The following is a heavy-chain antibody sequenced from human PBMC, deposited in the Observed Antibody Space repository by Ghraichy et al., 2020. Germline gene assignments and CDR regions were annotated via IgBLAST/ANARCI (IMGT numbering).Heavy chain of an antibody. V-gene: IGHV4-59*01. Sequence: SETLSLTCTVSGGSISSYYWSWIRQPPGKGLEWIGYIYYSGSTNYNPSLKSRVTISVDTSKNQFSLKLSSVTAADTAVYYCARSRSNSGGLYGDYWGQGTLVTVSS. CDR2: IYYSGST. CDR1: GGSISSYY. D-gene: IGHD3-10*01. J-gene: IGHJ4*02. CDR3: ARSRSNSGGLYGDY.